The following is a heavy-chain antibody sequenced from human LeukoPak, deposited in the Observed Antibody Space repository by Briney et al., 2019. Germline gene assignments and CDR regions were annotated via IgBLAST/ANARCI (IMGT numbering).Heavy chain of an antibody. CDR1: GCSISSSSYH. CDR3: ARLTRSTVSISAGRTRFGAFDI. D-gene: IGHD6-6*01. J-gene: IGHJ3*02. CDR2: IYYCECH. Sequence: SETLPVTCTVSGCSISSSSYHWVGLPQPPGRAGVGIGNIYYCECHYYTPSRKSRVTISVDTSKNQFSLKLSSEAAADTAVYYCARLTRSTVSISAGRTRFGAFDIWGQGTMVTVSS. V-gene: IGHV4-39*01.